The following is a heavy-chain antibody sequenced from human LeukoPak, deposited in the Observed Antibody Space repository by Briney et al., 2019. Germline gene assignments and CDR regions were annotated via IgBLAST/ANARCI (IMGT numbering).Heavy chain of an antibody. CDR2: IYYSGST. V-gene: IGHV4-31*03. J-gene: IGHJ3*02. D-gene: IGHD3-22*01. Sequence: MASQTLSLTCTVSGGSISSGGYYWSWIRQHPGKGLEWIGYIYYSGSTYYNPSLKSRVTISVDTSKNQFSLKLSSVTAADTAVYYCARGYYDSSGYYGPPPAANDAFDIWGQGTMVTVSS. CDR1: GGSISSGGYY. CDR3: ARGYYDSSGYYGPPPAANDAFDI.